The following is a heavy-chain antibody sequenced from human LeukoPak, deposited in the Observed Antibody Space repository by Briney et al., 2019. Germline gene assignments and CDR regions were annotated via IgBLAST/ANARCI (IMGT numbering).Heavy chain of an antibody. J-gene: IGHJ3*02. CDR3: ARHSEDIVVVPAAIPAFDI. CDR1: GGSISSYY. D-gene: IGHD2-2*02. V-gene: IGHV4-34*01. CDR2: INHSGST. Sequence: SETLSLTCTVSGGSISSYYWSWIRQPPGKGLEWIGEINHSGSTNYNPSLKSRVTISVDTSKNQFSLKLSSVTAADTAVYYCARHSEDIVVVPAAIPAFDIWGQGTMVTVSS.